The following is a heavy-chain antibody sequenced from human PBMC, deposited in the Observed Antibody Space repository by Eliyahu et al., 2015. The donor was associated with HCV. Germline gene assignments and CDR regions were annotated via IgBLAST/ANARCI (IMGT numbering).Heavy chain of an antibody. CDR3: ARDVGTLDWLLYTEDQYDAFDM. J-gene: IGHJ3*02. V-gene: IGHV1-18*01. CDR2: ISANNGDT. Sequence: QVQLVQSGAEVKKPGASVXVSCKASGYMFNRYGISWVRVAPGQGLVWMGWISANNGDTHYAQRFRGRVTMTTDTTTSTAYLDLRNLGSDDTAMYYCARDVGTLDWLLYTEDQYDAFDMWGQGTMVTVSS. CDR1: GYMFNRYG. D-gene: IGHD3/OR15-3a*01.